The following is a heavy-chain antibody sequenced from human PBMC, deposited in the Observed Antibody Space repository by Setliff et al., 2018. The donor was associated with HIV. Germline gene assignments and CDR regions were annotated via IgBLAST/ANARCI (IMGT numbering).Heavy chain of an antibody. Sequence: PGGSLRLSCAASGFNFKTYGMTWVRQAPGKGLDWVAHIGSSNPGIHYTASVKGRFTISRDNARNTLFLQMNSLGVEDTALYYCGRDVHDAAADNWGRGTLVTVSS. CDR2: IGSSNPGI. D-gene: IGHD6-13*01. CDR1: GFNFKTYG. J-gene: IGHJ4*02. CDR3: GRDVHDAAADN. V-gene: IGHV3-48*04.